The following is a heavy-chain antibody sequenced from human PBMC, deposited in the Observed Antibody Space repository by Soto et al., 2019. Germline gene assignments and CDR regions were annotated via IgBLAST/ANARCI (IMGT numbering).Heavy chain of an antibody. Sequence: EVQLVESGGGLVQPGGSLRLSCAISDFRYSTYWMHWDRQAPGTGLMLVSRINPDGTRTNCAASVKCRFIISRDNAKITVFLQMNSLRAADTAVYYCVRVVLGIYDWSDPWGQGTLCTVSA. J-gene: IGHJ5*02. CDR2: INPDGTRT. CDR3: VRVVLGIYDWSDP. CDR1: DFRYSTYW. V-gene: IGHV3-74*01. D-gene: IGHD5-12*01.